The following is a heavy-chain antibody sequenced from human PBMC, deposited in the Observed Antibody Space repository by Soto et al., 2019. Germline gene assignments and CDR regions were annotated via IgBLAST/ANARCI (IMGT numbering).Heavy chain of an antibody. CDR1: GFTFNNYA. Sequence: EVQLLESGGGLVQPGGSLRLSCAASGFTFNNYAMTWVRQAPGKGLEWVSAISGGGATTSYADSVKGRFTVSRDGSKNTLYLQMRSLRAEDTALYYCAKGRGGSGSLTPRVDFWGQGTLVTVSS. CDR2: ISGGGATT. J-gene: IGHJ4*02. D-gene: IGHD3-10*01. CDR3: AKGRGGSGSLTPRVDF. V-gene: IGHV3-23*01.